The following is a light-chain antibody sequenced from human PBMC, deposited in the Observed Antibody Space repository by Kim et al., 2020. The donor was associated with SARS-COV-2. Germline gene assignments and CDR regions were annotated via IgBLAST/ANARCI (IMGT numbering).Light chain of an antibody. CDR1: RLRNYF. V-gene: IGLV3-19*01. Sequence: VALGQTVRITGQGDRLRNYFASWYQQKPGQAPVVVLYGKNRRPSGIPDRFSGASSGDTASLTITGAQAEDEADYYCNSRDSSGNHPFGGGTQLTVL. J-gene: IGLJ2*01. CDR2: GKN. CDR3: NSRDSSGNHP.